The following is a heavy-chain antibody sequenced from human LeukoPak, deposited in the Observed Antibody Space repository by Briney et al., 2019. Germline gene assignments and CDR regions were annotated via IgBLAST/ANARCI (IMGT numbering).Heavy chain of an antibody. V-gene: IGHV1-69*05. Sequence: SVKVSCKASGGTFISYAISWVRQAPGQGREWMGGIIPIFGTANYAQKFQGRVTITTDESTSTAYMELSSLRSEDTAVYYCARSCGGDCYSGAFDIWGQGTMVTVSS. CDR3: ARSCGGDCYSGAFDI. CDR1: GGTFISYA. J-gene: IGHJ3*02. CDR2: IIPIFGTA. D-gene: IGHD2-21*02.